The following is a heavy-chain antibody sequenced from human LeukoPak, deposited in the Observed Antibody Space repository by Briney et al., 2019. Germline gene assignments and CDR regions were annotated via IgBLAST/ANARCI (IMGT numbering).Heavy chain of an antibody. CDR1: GFTFNSFG. CDR2: IAYDGSNR. J-gene: IGHJ4*02. Sequence: PGGSLRLSCAASGFTFNSFGMHWVRQAPGKGLEWVAVIAYDGSNRYSADSVKGRFTISRDNTKNTLYLQMTSRRSEDTPVYYGAPDHGINSGAYFDYWGQGTLVTVSS. V-gene: IGHV3-30*03. CDR3: APDHGINSGAYFDY. D-gene: IGHD4-23*01.